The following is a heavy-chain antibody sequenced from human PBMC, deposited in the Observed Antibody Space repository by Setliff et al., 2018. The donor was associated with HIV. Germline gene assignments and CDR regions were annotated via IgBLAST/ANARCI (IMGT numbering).Heavy chain of an antibody. Sequence: SETLSLTCAVYGGSFSGYYWSWIRQPPGKGLEWIGEINHSGSTNYNPSLKSRVTISVDTSKNQFSLRLSSVTAADTAVYYCARVDGYDFWSGYYTPHAFDIWGQGTMVTVSS. D-gene: IGHD3-3*01. J-gene: IGHJ3*02. CDR1: GGSFSGYY. V-gene: IGHV4-34*01. CDR3: ARVDGYDFWSGYYTPHAFDI. CDR2: INHSGST.